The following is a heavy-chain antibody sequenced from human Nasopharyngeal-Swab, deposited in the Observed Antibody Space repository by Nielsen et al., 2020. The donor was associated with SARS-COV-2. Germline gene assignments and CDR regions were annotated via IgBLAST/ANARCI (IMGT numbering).Heavy chain of an antibody. CDR3: TTYGSGAFYV. D-gene: IGHD4-17*01. J-gene: IGHJ3*01. CDR1: GFTFSNAW. V-gene: IGHV3-15*01. CDR2: IRDSGTT. Sequence: GGSLRLSCEASGFTFSNAWMTWVRQAPGKGLEWVGRIRDSGTTDYAAPVKGRFTISRDESRNTLYLQMNSLKTEDTAIYSCTTYGSGAFYVWGQGTMVTVSS.